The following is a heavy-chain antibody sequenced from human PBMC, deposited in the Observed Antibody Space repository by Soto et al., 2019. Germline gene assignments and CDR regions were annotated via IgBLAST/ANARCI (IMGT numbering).Heavy chain of an antibody. Sequence: GGSLRLSCAASGFTFSSYAIHWVRQAPGKGLEWVAVISYDGSNKYYADSVKGRFTISRDNSKNTLYLQMNSLRAEDTAVYYCARDGGGDYYDSSGYYGYFDYWGQGTLVTVSS. J-gene: IGHJ4*02. CDR2: ISYDGSNK. CDR1: GFTFSSYA. V-gene: IGHV3-30-3*01. D-gene: IGHD3-22*01. CDR3: ARDGGGDYYDSSGYYGYFDY.